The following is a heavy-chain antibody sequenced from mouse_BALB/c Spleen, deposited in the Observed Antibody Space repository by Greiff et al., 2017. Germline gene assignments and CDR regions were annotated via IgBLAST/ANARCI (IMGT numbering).Heavy chain of an antibody. CDR3: ARAEDDYGGF. V-gene: IGHV5-12-1*01. Sequence: EVMLVESGGGLVKPGGSLKLSCAASGFAFSSYDMSWVRQTPEKRLEWVAYISSGGGSTYYPDSVKGRFTISRDNARNILYLQMSSLRSEDTAMYYCARAEDDYGGFWGQGTLVTVSA. CDR2: ISSGGGST. J-gene: IGHJ3*01. CDR1: GFAFSSYD. D-gene: IGHD2-4*01.